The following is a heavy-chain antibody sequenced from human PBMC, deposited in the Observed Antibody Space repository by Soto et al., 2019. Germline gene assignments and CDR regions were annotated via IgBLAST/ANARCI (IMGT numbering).Heavy chain of an antibody. V-gene: IGHV1-18*01. Sequence: ASVKVSCKASGYTFVSHGISWVRQAPGQVFEWMGWISADNDNGNSAQKFQDRVTITIETSTNTAYMELRNLTAADTAVYYCASGWMAAFDTWGQGTLVTVSS. CDR1: GYTFVSHG. CDR3: ASGWMAAFDT. D-gene: IGHD2-2*03. CDR2: ISADNDNG. J-gene: IGHJ5*02.